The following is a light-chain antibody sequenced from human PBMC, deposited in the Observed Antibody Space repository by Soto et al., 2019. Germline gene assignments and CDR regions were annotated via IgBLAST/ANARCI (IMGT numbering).Light chain of an antibody. J-gene: IGKJ1*01. Sequence: EIVMTQSPATLSVSPGERATLSCWANQTLDSMVAWYQQKSGQAPRLLIYSASARATGVPARFSGYGSGTDFTLTISSLQSEDLGVYYCQQYKDWPTTFGQGTKVDIK. CDR2: SAS. V-gene: IGKV3-15*01. CDR3: QQYKDWPTT. CDR1: QTLDSM.